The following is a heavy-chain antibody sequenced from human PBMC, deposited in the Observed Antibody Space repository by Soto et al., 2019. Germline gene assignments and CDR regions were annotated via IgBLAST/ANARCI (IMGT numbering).Heavy chain of an antibody. V-gene: IGHV1-46*03. CDR3: ARTMVTPTAYFDY. J-gene: IGHJ4*02. CDR1: GYTFIKYY. CDR2: ISPSGGSA. Sequence: QVQLMQSGAEVKKPGASVKVSCKASGYTFIKYYMHWVRQAPGQGLEWMGIISPSGGSASYAQKFQGRVTMTTDTSTSTVYMELSSLKSEDTAVYYCARTMVTPTAYFDYWGQGTLVTVSS. D-gene: IGHD4-17*01.